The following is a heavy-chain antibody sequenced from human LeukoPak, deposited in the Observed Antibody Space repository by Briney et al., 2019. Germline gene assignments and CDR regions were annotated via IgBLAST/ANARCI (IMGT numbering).Heavy chain of an antibody. J-gene: IGHJ6*03. Sequence: GGSLRLSCAASGFTFSSYAMSWVRQAPGKGLEWVSAISGSGGSTYYADSVKGRFTISRDNSKNTLYRQMNSLRAEDTAVYYCARGYSKGNYYYYYYMDVWGKGTTVTVSS. V-gene: IGHV3-23*01. CDR3: ARGYSKGNYYYYYYMDV. D-gene: IGHD6-13*01. CDR2: ISGSGGST. CDR1: GFTFSSYA.